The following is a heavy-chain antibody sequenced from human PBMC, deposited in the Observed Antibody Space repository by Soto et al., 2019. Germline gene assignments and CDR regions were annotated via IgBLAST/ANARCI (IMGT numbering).Heavy chain of an antibody. CDR3: VKGNQLLRYYFEW. V-gene: IGHV3-64D*06. D-gene: IGHD1-26*01. Sequence: GWLRRSGSASGCAFSSCAMHWVRQAPGKRLEYVSGITSDGDTTYHADSVKGRFTISRDNSKNTLYLQMSSLRVEDTAVYYCVKGNQLLRYYFEWWGQGTVVTVYS. J-gene: IGHJ4*02. CDR1: GCAFSSCA. CDR2: ITSDGDTT.